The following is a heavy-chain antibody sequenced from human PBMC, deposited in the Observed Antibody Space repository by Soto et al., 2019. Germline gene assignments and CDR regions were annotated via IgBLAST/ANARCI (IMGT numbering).Heavy chain of an antibody. V-gene: IGHV1-69*01. J-gene: IGHJ4*02. CDR1: GGTFSSYA. D-gene: IGHD2-8*01. CDR2: IIPIFGTA. CDR3: ASSVRTNGVWGHGDY. Sequence: QVQLVQSGAEVTKPGSSVKVSCKASGGTFSSYAISWVRQAPGQGLEWMGGIIPIFGTANYAQKFQGRVTITADESTSTAYMELSSLRSEDTAVYYCASSVRTNGVWGHGDYWGQGTLVTVSS.